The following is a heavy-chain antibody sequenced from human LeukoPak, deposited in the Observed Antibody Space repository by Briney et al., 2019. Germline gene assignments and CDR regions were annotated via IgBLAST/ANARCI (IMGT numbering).Heavy chain of an antibody. CDR3: ARGGAKQWLPEFDY. D-gene: IGHD6-19*01. CDR2: IYPRDGNT. V-gene: IGHV1-46*01. J-gene: IGHJ4*02. Sequence: ASVKVSCKASGYTFTSNYIHWVRQAPGQGLEWMGMIYPRDGNTNYAQKLQGRVTMTTDTSTSTAYMELRSLRSDDTAVYYCARGGAKQWLPEFDYWGQGTLVTVSS. CDR1: GYTFTSNY.